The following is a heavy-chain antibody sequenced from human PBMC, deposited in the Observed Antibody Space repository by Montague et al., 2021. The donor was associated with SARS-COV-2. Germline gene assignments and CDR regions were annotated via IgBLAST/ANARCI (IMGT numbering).Heavy chain of an antibody. J-gene: IGHJ3*01. D-gene: IGHD2-21*02. V-gene: IGHV4-30-4*08. Sequence: TLSLTCAVSGGAINRADLSWTWLLQPPGKGLEWIGNIYSTGATSYRSPPKGRVGISLDTSKNQVSLNLRSVAAADTAVYYCAREVVHVDVLTDIPKILYCFFDVWG. CDR3: AREVVHVDVLTDIPKILYCFFDV. CDR1: GGAINRADLS. CDR2: IYSTGAT.